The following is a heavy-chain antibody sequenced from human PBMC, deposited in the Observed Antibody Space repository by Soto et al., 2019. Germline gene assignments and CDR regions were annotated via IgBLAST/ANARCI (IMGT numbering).Heavy chain of an antibody. Sequence: SVKVSCKASGGTFSSYAISWVRQAPGQGLEWMGGIIPIFGTANYAQKFQGRVTITADESTSTAYMELSSLRSEDTAVYYCARFDFWSGTTGGDYYYGMDVWGQGTTVTVSS. CDR1: GGTFSSYA. D-gene: IGHD3-3*01. CDR2: IIPIFGTA. CDR3: ARFDFWSGTTGGDYYYGMDV. V-gene: IGHV1-69*13. J-gene: IGHJ6*02.